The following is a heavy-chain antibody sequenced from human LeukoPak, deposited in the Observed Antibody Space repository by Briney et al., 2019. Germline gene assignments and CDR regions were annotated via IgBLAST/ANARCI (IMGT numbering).Heavy chain of an antibody. D-gene: IGHD1-14*01. J-gene: IGHJ4*02. Sequence: AASVKVSCKVSGYTLTELSMHWVRQAPGKGLEWMGGFDPEDGETIYAQKFQGRVTMTEDTSTDTAYMELSSLRSEDTAVYYCAAMSYGPYRRLGKNRLQAYYYFDYWGQGTLVTVSS. CDR3: AAMSYGPYRRLGKNRLQAYYYFDY. V-gene: IGHV1-24*01. CDR1: GYTLTELS. CDR2: FDPEDGET.